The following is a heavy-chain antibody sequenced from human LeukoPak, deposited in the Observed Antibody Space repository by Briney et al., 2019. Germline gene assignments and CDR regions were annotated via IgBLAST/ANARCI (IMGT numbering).Heavy chain of an antibody. CDR3: AKGVRRITIFGVVITPYYYYGMDV. CDR1: GFTFSSYA. Sequence: GGSLRLSCAASGFTFSSYAMSWVRQAPGKGLEWVSAISGSGGSTYYADSVKGRFTISRDNSKNTLYLQMNSLRAEDTAVYYCAKGVRRITIFGVVITPYYYYGMDVWSQGTTVTVSS. V-gene: IGHV3-23*01. CDR2: ISGSGGST. J-gene: IGHJ6*02. D-gene: IGHD3-3*01.